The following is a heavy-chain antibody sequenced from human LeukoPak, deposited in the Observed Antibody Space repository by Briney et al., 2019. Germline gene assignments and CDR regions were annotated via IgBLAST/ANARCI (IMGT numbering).Heavy chain of an antibody. D-gene: IGHD1-26*01. CDR2: TRDSGSST. Sequence: GGALRLSCAASGFTFSSYAMSWVRQAPGKGLEWVSATRDSGSSTHYADSVKGRFTTSRDNSKNTLFLQMNSLRAEDTAIYYCAKYGPQDSGSSHFDYWGQGALVTVSS. V-gene: IGHV3-23*01. J-gene: IGHJ4*02. CDR1: GFTFSSYA. CDR3: AKYGPQDSGSSHFDY.